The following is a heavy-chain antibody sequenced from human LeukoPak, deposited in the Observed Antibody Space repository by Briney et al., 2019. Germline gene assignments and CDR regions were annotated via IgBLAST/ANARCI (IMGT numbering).Heavy chain of an antibody. CDR1: GFTVSSNY. J-gene: IGHJ4*02. D-gene: IGHD3-10*01. CDR2: IYSGDRT. V-gene: IGHV3-66*01. Sequence: GGSLRLSCAASGFTVSSNYMSWVRQAPGEGLEWVSIIYSGDRTYHADSVKGRFTISRDNSKNTLYLQMNSLRAEDTAVYYCAKSYVWFGEYHPIDYWGQGTLVTVSS. CDR3: AKSYVWFGEYHPIDY.